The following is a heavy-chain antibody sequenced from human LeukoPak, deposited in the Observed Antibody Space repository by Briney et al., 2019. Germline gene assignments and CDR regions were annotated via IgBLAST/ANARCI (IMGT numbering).Heavy chain of an antibody. CDR1: GGSFSGYY. CDR3: ARGGRSYGQRY. D-gene: IGHD5-18*01. V-gene: IGHV4-34*01. J-gene: IGHJ4*02. Sequence: SETLSLTCAVYGGSFSGYYWSWIRQPPGKGLEWIGEINHSGSTNYNPPLKSRVTISVDTSKNQFSLKLSSVTAADTAVYYCARGGRSYGQRYWGQGTLVTVSS. CDR2: INHSGST.